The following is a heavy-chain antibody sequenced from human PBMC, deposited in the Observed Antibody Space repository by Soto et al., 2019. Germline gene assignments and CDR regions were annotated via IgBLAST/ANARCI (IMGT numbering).Heavy chain of an antibody. CDR1: GFTFSTYW. CDR3: SRGNGAYAGD. V-gene: IGHV3-74*01. J-gene: IGHJ4*02. CDR2: INSDGTST. Sequence: EVQLVESGGGLVQPGESLRLSCAASGFTFSTYWMHWDRQAPGKGLVWVSRINSDGTSTTYADSVKGRFTISRDNAKNTLYLHMNSLIAEDTAVYYCSRGNGAYAGDWGQETLVTVSS. D-gene: IGHD4-17*01.